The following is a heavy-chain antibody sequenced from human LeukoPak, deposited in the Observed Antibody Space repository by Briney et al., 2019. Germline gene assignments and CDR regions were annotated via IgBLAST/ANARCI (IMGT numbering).Heavy chain of an antibody. J-gene: IGHJ4*02. V-gene: IGHV4-31*11. D-gene: IGHD6-13*01. Sequence: SETLSLTCAVSGGSITSGNNYWSWIRQHPGTGLEWIGYIYYSGSTYYNPSLKSRVTISVDTSKNQFSLKLSSVTAADTVVYYCAKDRGDSSSWYPSYYFDYWGQGTLVTVSS. CDR2: IYYSGST. CDR3: AKDRGDSSSWYPSYYFDY. CDR1: GGSITSGNNY.